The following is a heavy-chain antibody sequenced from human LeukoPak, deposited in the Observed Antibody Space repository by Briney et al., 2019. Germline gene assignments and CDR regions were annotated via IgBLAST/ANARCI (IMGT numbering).Heavy chain of an antibody. V-gene: IGHV1-69*05. J-gene: IGHJ6*03. CDR2: IIPIFGTA. D-gene: IGHD3-16*01. CDR1: GGTFSSYA. CDR3: ARHRPGGSPWPPDYYYYMDV. Sequence: GASVKVSCKASGGTFSSYAISWVRQAPGQGLEWMGRIIPIFGTANYAQKFQGRVTITTDESTSTAYMELSGLRSEDTAVYYCARHRPGGSPWPPDYYYYMDVWGKGTTVTV.